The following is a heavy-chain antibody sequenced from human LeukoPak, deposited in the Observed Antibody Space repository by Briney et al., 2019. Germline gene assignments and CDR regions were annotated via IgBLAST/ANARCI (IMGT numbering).Heavy chain of an antibody. D-gene: IGHD3-3*01. J-gene: IGHJ5*02. CDR2: IYYSGST. V-gene: IGHV4-59*01. CDR1: GGSISSYY. Sequence: SGTLSLTCTVSGGSISSYYWSWIRQPPGKGLEWIGYIYYSGSTNYNPSLKSRVTISVDTSKNQFSLKLSSVTAADTAVYYCATSSRTDFRSGYGLDCFDPWGQGTLVTVSS. CDR3: ATSSRTDFRSGYGLDCFDP.